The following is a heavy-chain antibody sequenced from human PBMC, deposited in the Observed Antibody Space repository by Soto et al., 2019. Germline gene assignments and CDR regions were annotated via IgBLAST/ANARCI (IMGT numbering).Heavy chain of an antibody. J-gene: IGHJ6*02. V-gene: IGHV1-8*01. CDR1: GYTFTSYD. CDR3: ARGPIEYSGYLYYYYYGMDV. Sequence: QVQLVQSGAEVKKPGASVKVSCKASGYTFTSYDINWVRQATGQGLEWMGWMNPNRGNTGYAQKFQGRVTMTRKTSISTAYMELSSLRSEDTAVYYCARGPIEYSGYLYYYYYGMDVWGQGTTVTVSS. CDR2: MNPNRGNT. D-gene: IGHD5-12*01.